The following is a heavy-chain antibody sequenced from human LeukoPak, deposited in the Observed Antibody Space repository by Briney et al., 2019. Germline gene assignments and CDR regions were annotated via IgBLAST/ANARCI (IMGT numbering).Heavy chain of an antibody. V-gene: IGHV3-13*01. Sequence: GGSLRLSCAASGFTFSSFDMHWVRQPTGQGLEWVSTIGTASDTYYPGSVEGRFTLSTDNAKNSLYLQVNSLTAGDTAVYYCARGPPRGKYYYMDVWGKGTTVTVSS. D-gene: IGHD1-1*01. CDR3: ARGPPRGKYYYMDV. CDR1: GFTFSSFD. J-gene: IGHJ6*03. CDR2: IGTASDT.